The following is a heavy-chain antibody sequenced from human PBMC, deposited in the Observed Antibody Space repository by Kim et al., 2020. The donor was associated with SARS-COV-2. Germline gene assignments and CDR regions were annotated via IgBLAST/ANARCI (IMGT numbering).Heavy chain of an antibody. Sequence: GGSLRLSCAASGFTFSDYYMSWIRQAPGKGLEWVSYISSSGSTIYYADSVKGRFTISRDNAKNSLYLQMNSLRAEDTAVYYCATYTVTTLYYYGMDVWGQGTTVTVSS. CDR3: ATYTVTTLYYYGMDV. CDR1: GFTFSDYY. D-gene: IGHD4-17*01. J-gene: IGHJ6*02. V-gene: IGHV3-11*01. CDR2: ISSSGSTI.